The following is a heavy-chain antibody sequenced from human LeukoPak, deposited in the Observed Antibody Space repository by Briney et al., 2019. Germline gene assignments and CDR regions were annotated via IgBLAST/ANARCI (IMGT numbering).Heavy chain of an antibody. CDR2: INPNSGGT. J-gene: IGHJ5*02. Sequence: GASVKVSCKASGYTFTGYYMHWVRQAPGQGLEWMGWINPNSGGTNYAQKFQGRVTMTRDTSISTAYMELSRLRSDDTAVYYCARDLYSSLGLNWFDPWGQGTLVTVPS. CDR1: GYTFTGYY. D-gene: IGHD6-6*01. V-gene: IGHV1-2*02. CDR3: ARDLYSSLGLNWFDP.